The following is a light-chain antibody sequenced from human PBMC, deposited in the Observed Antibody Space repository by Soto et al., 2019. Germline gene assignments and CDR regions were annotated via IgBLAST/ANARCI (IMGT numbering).Light chain of an antibody. J-gene: IGKJ1*01. V-gene: IGKV1-5*01. CDR1: QSISSW. CDR3: QQYNSYSLWT. Sequence: DIQMTQSPSTLSASVGDRVTITCRASQSISSWLAWYQQKPGKAPKLLIYDASSLRSGVPSRFSGSGSGTEFTLTIDSLQPDDFATYYCQQYNSYSLWTGGQGTKVEIK. CDR2: DAS.